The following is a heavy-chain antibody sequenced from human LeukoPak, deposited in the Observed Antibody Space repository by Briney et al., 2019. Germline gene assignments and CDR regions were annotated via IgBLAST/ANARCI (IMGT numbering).Heavy chain of an antibody. CDR2: TYYTSKWYN. J-gene: IGHJ5*01. V-gene: IGHV6-1*01. CDR1: GDSVSSNIAA. Sequence: SQTLSLTCAISGDSVSSNIAAWNWIRPSPSSGLEWLGRTYYTSKWYNDYAVSVKSRITINPDTSKSQFSLHLNSVTPEDSAVYYCAREFKNWFDSWGQGTLVTVSS. CDR3: AREFKNWFDS.